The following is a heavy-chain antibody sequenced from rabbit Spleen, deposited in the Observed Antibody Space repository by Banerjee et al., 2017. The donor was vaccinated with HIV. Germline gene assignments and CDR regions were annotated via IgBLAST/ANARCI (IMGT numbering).Heavy chain of an antibody. Sequence: QSLEESGGDLVKPGASLTLTCTASGFSFSSSDYMCWVRQAPGKGLEWIGCIDIGSSGFTYYATWAKGRVTISKTSSTTVTLQMTSLTAADTATYFCARDGAGGSYFALWGPGTLVTVS. D-gene: IGHD8-1*01. CDR2: IDIGSSGFT. J-gene: IGHJ6*01. V-gene: IGHV1S40*01. CDR1: GFSFSSSDY. CDR3: ARDGAGGSYFAL.